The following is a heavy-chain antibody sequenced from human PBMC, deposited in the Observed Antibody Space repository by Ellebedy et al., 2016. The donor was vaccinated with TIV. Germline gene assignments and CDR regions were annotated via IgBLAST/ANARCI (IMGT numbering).Heavy chain of an antibody. Sequence: MPSETLSLTCTVSDGSIISSSYFWGWIRQPPGKGLEWIGSIYYSGCTHSNPSLKSRVTISVDTSKNQFSLKLRSVTAADTAVYYCAREAVAGEWFDPWGQGTLVTVSS. J-gene: IGHJ5*02. V-gene: IGHV4-39*07. D-gene: IGHD6-19*01. CDR2: IYYSGCT. CDR1: DGSIISSSYF. CDR3: AREAVAGEWFDP.